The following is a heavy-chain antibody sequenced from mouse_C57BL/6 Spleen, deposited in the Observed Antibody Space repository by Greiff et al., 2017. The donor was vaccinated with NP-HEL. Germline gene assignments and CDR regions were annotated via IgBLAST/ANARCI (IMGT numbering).Heavy chain of an antibody. Sequence: QVQLQQPGAELVKPGASVKLSCKASGYTFTSYWMHWVKQRPGQGLEWIGMIHPNSGSTNYNEKFKSKATLTVDKSSSTAYMQLSSLTSEDSAVYYCARRNYYGSSYGYFDVWGTGTTVTVSS. V-gene: IGHV1-64*01. CDR2: IHPNSGST. J-gene: IGHJ1*03. CDR3: ARRNYYGSSYGYFDV. CDR1: GYTFTSYW. D-gene: IGHD1-1*01.